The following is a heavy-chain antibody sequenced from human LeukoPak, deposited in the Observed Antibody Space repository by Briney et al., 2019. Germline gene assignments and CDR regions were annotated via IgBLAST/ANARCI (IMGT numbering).Heavy chain of an antibody. D-gene: IGHD5-12*01. CDR3: AKDSGAGYYYGMDV. CDR1: GFTFDDYT. V-gene: IGHV3-43*01. Sequence: PGGSLRLSCAASGFTFDDYTMHWVRQAPGKGLEWVSLISWDGGSTYYADSVKGRFTTSRDNSKNSLYLQMNSLRTEDTALYYCAKDSGAGYYYGMDVWGQGTTVTVSS. CDR2: ISWDGGST. J-gene: IGHJ6*02.